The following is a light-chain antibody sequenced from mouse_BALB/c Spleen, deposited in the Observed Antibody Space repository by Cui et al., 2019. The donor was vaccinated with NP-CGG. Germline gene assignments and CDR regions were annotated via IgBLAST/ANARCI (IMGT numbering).Light chain of an antibody. CDR3: ALWYSNHWV. CDR1: SGTVTVTTSNY. J-gene: IGLJ1*01. CDR2: GTN. V-gene: IGLV1*01. Sequence: QAVVTPVSALTTLPGETVTLTCRSSSGTVTVTTSNYANWVQEKPDHLFTGLIGGTNNRAPGVPARFSGSLIGDKAALTITGAQTEDEAIYFCALWYSNHWVFGGGTKLTVL.